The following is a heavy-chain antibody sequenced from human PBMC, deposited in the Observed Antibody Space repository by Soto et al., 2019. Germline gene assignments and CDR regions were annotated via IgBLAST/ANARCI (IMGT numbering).Heavy chain of an antibody. D-gene: IGHD4-17*01. V-gene: IGHV1-2*04. Sequence: ASVKVSCKASGYTFTGYYMHWVRQAPGQGLEWMGWINPNSGGTNYAQKFQGWVTMTRDTSICTAFMELSRLRSDDTAVYYCARGNLYGNWFDPWGQGTLVTVSS. CDR3: ARGNLYGNWFDP. CDR1: GYTFTGYY. J-gene: IGHJ5*02. CDR2: INPNSGGT.